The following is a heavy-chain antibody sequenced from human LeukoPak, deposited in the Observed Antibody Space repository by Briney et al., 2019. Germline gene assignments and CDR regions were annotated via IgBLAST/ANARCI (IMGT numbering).Heavy chain of an antibody. CDR3: AKEAYCGGDCYSVGFDY. CDR1: GFTFSSYA. D-gene: IGHD2-21*01. Sequence: GGSLRLSCAASGFTFSSYAMSWVRQAPGKGLEWVSAISGSGGSTYYADSVKGRFTISRDNAKNTLYLQMNSLRAEDTAVYYCAKEAYCGGDCYSVGFDYWGQGTLVTVSS. J-gene: IGHJ4*02. CDR2: ISGSGGST. V-gene: IGHV3-23*01.